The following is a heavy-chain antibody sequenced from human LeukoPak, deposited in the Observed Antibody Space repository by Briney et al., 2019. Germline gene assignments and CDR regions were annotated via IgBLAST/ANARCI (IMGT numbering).Heavy chain of an antibody. CDR2: IYYSGST. D-gene: IGHD3-9*01. CDR3: ARVDAYYDILTGSEIGYFDL. J-gene: IGHJ2*01. CDR1: GGSVSSGSYY. V-gene: IGHV4-61*01. Sequence: PLETLSLTCTVSGGSVSSGSYYWSWIRQPPGKGLEWIGYIYYSGSTNYNPSLKSRVTISVDTSKNQFSLKLSSVTAADTAVYYCARVDAYYDILTGSEIGYFDLWGRGTLVTVSS.